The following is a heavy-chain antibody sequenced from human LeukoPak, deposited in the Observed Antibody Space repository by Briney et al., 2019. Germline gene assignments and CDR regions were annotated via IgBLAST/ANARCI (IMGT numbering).Heavy chain of an antibody. CDR3: ARGSGITIFGVVTPYYYYGMDV. CDR1: GGSISSYY. J-gene: IGHJ6*02. V-gene: IGHV4-4*07. CDR2: IYTSGST. Sequence: SETLSLTCTVSGGSISSYYWGWIRQPAGKGLEWIGRIYTSGSTNYNPSIKSRVTMSVDTSKNQFSLKLSSVTAADTAVYYCARGSGITIFGVVTPYYYYGMDVWGQGTTVTVSS. D-gene: IGHD3-3*01.